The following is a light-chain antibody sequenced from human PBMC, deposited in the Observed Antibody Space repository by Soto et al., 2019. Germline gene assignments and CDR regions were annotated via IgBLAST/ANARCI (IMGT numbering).Light chain of an antibody. Sequence: DIQMTQSPSSLSASVGDRVTITCQASHDITNYLNWYQQKPGKAPKLLIYDASDLETGVPSRFSGGGSATDYTFTISSLQPEDIATYYCQQYAILPITFGQGTRLEIK. J-gene: IGKJ5*01. V-gene: IGKV1-33*01. CDR1: HDITNY. CDR3: QQYAILPIT. CDR2: DAS.